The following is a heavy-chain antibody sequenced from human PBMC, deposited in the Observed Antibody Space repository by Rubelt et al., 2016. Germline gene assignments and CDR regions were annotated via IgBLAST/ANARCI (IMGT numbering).Heavy chain of an antibody. CDR1: SYG. CDR2: IWYDGSNK. Sequence: SYGMHWVRQAPGKGLEWVAVIWYDGSNKYYADSVKGRFTISRDNSKNTLYLQMNSLRAEDTAVYYCAREYDYGDFNFDYWGQGTLVTVSS. J-gene: IGHJ4*02. CDR3: AREYDYGDFNFDY. D-gene: IGHD4-17*01. V-gene: IGHV3-33*01.